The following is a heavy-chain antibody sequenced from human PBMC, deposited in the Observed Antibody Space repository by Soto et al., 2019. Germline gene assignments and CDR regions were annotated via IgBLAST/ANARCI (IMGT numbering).Heavy chain of an antibody. CDR1: GGSISSYY. CDR3: AGRITMVRGVIRDY. Sequence: PSETLSLTCTVSGGSISSYYWSWIRQPPGKGLEWIGYIYYSGSTNYNPSLKSRVTISVDTSKNQFSLKLSSVTAADTAVYYCAGRITMVRGVIRDYWGQGTLVTVSS. V-gene: IGHV4-59*01. D-gene: IGHD3-10*01. J-gene: IGHJ4*02. CDR2: IYYSGST.